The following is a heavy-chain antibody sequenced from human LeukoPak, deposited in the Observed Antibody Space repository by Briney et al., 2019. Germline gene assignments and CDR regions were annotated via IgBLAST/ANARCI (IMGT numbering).Heavy chain of an antibody. CDR1: GGSISSGGYS. J-gene: IGHJ6*02. Sequence: SETLSITCTVSGGSISSGGYSWSWIRQPPGKGLEWIGDIHYSGSTNYNPSLKSRVTISMDTSKNQFSLRLRSVTAVDTAVYYCARVSGATITTYYGMDVWGQGTTVTVS. V-gene: IGHV4-61*08. CDR3: ARVSGATITTYYGMDV. D-gene: IGHD5-12*01. CDR2: IHYSGST.